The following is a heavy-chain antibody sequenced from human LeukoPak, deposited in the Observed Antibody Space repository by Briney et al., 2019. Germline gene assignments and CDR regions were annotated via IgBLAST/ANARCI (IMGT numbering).Heavy chain of an antibody. J-gene: IGHJ5*02. D-gene: IGHD5-18*01. CDR2: ISYEGTNQ. V-gene: IGHV3-30*04. CDR3: ARGSRIHRPPLS. CDR1: GFTFIRYA. Sequence: PGRALRLSCTASGFTFIRYAMHWVRQAPGKGLEWVAAISYEGTNQYYADSRKGPFTTARNNSKSTLYLQMNSLRPEQTSVYYCARGSRIHRPPLSWGQGTLVTVSS.